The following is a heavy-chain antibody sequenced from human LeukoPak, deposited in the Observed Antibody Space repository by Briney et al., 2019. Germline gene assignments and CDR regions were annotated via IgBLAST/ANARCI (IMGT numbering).Heavy chain of an antibody. D-gene: IGHD1-7*01. CDR1: GGSFSGYY. CDR3: ARVSRGNYAIHYYYYYYMDV. Sequence: KPSETLSLTCAVYGGSFSGYYWSRIRQPPGKGLEWIGEINHSGSTNYNPSLKSRVTISVDTSKNQFSLKLSSVTAADTAVYYCARVSRGNYAIHYYYYYYMDVWGKGTTVTVSS. V-gene: IGHV4-34*01. CDR2: INHSGST. J-gene: IGHJ6*03.